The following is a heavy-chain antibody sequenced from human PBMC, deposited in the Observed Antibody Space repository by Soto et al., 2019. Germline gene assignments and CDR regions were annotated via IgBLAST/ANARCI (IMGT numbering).Heavy chain of an antibody. Sequence: EVQLLESGGGLVQPGGSLRLSCSASGFTFTSYAMSWVRQAPGKGLDWVSGISGSGGDTKSADSVKGRFTISRDNFKKMLYLQMNSLRDEDTAVYYCAKHDFCTLYNTGLDSWGKGTLVTVSS. CDR1: GFTFTSYA. J-gene: IGHJ4*02. CDR3: AKHDFCTLYNTGLDS. D-gene: IGHD3-3*01. CDR2: ISGSGGDT. V-gene: IGHV3-23*01.